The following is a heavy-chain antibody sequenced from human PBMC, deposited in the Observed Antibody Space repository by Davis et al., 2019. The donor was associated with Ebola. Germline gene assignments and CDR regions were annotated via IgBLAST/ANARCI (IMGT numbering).Heavy chain of an antibody. CDR3: ARALDSSGYLYWAARFDP. CDR2: INHSGST. V-gene: IGHV4-34*01. CDR1: GGSFSGYY. D-gene: IGHD3-22*01. Sequence: PSETLSLTCAVYGGSFSGYYWSWIRQPPGKGLEWIGEINHSGSTNYNPSLKSRVTISVDTSKNQFSLKLSSVTAADTAVYYCARALDSSGYLYWAARFDPWGQGTLVTVSS. J-gene: IGHJ5*02.